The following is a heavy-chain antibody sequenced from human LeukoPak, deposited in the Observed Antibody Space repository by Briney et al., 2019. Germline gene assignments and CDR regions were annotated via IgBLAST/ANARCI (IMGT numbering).Heavy chain of an antibody. CDR2: IYYSGST. CDR3: ARGAGYCSGGSCYNIPYYFDY. D-gene: IGHD2-15*01. CDR1: GGSISSGDYY. V-gene: IGHV4-30-4*01. J-gene: IGHJ4*02. Sequence: SETLSLTCTVSGGSISSGDYYWSWIRQPPGKGLEWIGYIYYSGSTYYNPSLKSRVTISVDTSKNQLSLKLSSVTAADTAVYYCARGAGYCSGGSCYNIPYYFDYWGQGTLVTVSS.